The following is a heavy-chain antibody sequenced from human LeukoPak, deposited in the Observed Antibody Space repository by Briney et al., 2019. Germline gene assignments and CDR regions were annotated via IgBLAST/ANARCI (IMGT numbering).Heavy chain of an antibody. CDR1: GFTFSSYA. CDR3: ARAGDYCSGGSCYGGDAFDI. CDR2: ISYDGSNK. J-gene: IGHJ3*02. V-gene: IGHV3-30-3*01. D-gene: IGHD2-15*01. Sequence: GGSLRLSCAASGFTFSSYAMHWVRQAPGKGLEWVAVISYDGSNKYYADSVKGRFTISRDNSKNTLYLQMNSLRAEDTAVYYCARAGDYCSGGSCYGGDAFDIWGQGTMVTVSS.